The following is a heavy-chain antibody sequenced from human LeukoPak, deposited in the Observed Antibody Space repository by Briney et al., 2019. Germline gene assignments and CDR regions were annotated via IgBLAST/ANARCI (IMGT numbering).Heavy chain of an antibody. J-gene: IGHJ3*02. D-gene: IGHD2-15*01. Sequence: PGRSLRLSCAASGFTFSSYGMHWVRQAPGKGLEWVAVIWYDGSNKYYADSVKGRFTISRDNSKNTLYLQMNSLRAEDTAVYYCARAETLGYCSGGSCYDADAFDIWGQGTMVTVCS. CDR1: GFTFSSYG. CDR2: IWYDGSNK. V-gene: IGHV3-33*01. CDR3: ARAETLGYCSGGSCYDADAFDI.